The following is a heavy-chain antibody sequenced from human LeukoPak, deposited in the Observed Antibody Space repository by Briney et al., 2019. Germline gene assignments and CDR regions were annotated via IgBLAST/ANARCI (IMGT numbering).Heavy chain of an antibody. J-gene: IGHJ5*02. Sequence: PSETLSLTCTVSGYSISSGYYWGWIRQPPGKGLEWIGSIYHSGSTYYNPSLKSRVTISVDTSKNQFSLKLSSVTAADTAVYYCARGGTVTTRRGWFDPWGQGTLVTVSS. D-gene: IGHD4-11*01. CDR3: ARGGTVTTRRGWFDP. CDR2: IYHSGST. V-gene: IGHV4-38-2*02. CDR1: GYSISSGYY.